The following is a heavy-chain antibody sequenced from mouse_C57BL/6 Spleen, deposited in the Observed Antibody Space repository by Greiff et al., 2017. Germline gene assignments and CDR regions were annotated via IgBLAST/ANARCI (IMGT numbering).Heavy chain of an antibody. CDR1: GYTFTDYN. J-gene: IGHJ3*01. CDR3: ARDLYYGNYRFAY. Sequence: VQLQQSGPELVKPGASVKIPCKASGYTFTDYNMDWVKQSHGKSLEWIGDINPNNGGTIYNQKFKGKATLTVDKSSSTAYMELRSLTSEDTAVYYCARDLYYGNYRFAYWGQGTLVTVSA. D-gene: IGHD2-1*01. V-gene: IGHV1-18*01. CDR2: INPNNGGT.